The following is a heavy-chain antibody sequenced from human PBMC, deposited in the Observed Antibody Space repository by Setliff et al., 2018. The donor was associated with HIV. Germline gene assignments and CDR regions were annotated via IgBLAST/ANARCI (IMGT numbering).Heavy chain of an antibody. V-gene: IGHV1-69*06. CDR2: IIPIFGKT. D-gene: IGHD3-9*01. CDR1: GGTFSTYS. J-gene: IGHJ3*02. Sequence: SVKVSCKGFGGTFSTYSLSWVRQAPGQGLEWMGGIIPIFGKTNYAQRFQGRVTITADKSTTTAFMDLSGLRSEDTAVYYCAENRSPSIFSAPTNAFDIWGQGTMVTVSS. CDR3: AENRSPSIFSAPTNAFDI.